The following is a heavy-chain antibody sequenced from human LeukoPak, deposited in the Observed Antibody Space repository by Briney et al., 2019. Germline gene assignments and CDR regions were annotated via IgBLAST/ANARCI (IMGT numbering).Heavy chain of an antibody. CDR1: GYTFTSYG. CDR3: ARDLIYGGNTYFDY. CDR2: ISAYNGNT. J-gene: IGHJ4*02. Sequence: ASVKVSCKASGYTFTSYGFSWVRQAPGQGLEWMGWISAYNGNTNYAQKLQGRVTMTTDTSTSTAYMELRSLRSDDTAVYYCARDLIYGGNTYFDYWGQGTLVTVSS. D-gene: IGHD4-23*01. V-gene: IGHV1-18*01.